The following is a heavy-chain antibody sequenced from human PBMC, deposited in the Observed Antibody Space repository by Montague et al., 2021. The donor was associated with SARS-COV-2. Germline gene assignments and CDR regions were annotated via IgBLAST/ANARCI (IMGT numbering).Heavy chain of an antibody. V-gene: IGHV4-61*02. CDR1: GGSISSGSYY. Sequence: TLSLTCTVSGGSISSGSYYWSWIRQPAGKGLEWIGRIYTSGSTNYNPSLKSRVTISVDTSKNQFSLKLSSVTAADTAVYYCAREKVGTILGVVIIPNNWFDPWGQGTLVTVSS. CDR2: IYTSGST. D-gene: IGHD3-3*01. CDR3: AREKVGTILGVVIIPNNWFDP. J-gene: IGHJ5*02.